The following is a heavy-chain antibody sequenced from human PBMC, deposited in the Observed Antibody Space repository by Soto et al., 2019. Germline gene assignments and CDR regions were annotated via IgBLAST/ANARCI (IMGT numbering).Heavy chain of an antibody. J-gene: IGHJ4*02. V-gene: IGHV4-59*01. D-gene: IGHD2-2*01. Sequence: ASETLSLTCTVSGGSISSYYWSWIRQPPGKGLEWIGYIYYSGSTNYNPSLKSRVTISVDTSKNQFSLKLSSVTAADTAVYYCARACSSTSCNWDYWGQGTLVTVSS. CDR1: GGSISSYY. CDR2: IYYSGST. CDR3: ARACSSTSCNWDY.